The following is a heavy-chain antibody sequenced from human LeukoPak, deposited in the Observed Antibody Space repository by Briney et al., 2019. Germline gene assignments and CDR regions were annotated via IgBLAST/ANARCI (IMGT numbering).Heavy chain of an antibody. J-gene: IGHJ4*02. V-gene: IGHV4-30-2*01. CDR2: IYDFGNT. Sequence: PSQTLSLTCTVSGGSIGSGSYYWSWIRQTPGKGLEWIGYIYDFGNTDYNPSLKSRVTISIDRSKNEFSLKLSSVTAADTAVYYCAWMYCSSTSCPLWGQGTLVTVSS. D-gene: IGHD2-2*01. CDR1: GGSIGSGSYY. CDR3: AWMYCSSTSCPL.